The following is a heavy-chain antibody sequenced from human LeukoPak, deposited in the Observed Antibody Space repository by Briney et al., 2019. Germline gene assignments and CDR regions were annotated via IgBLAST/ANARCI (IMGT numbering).Heavy chain of an antibody. CDR2: IHYSGST. Sequence: SETLSLTCTVSGGSISSNYWSWIRQPPGKGLEWIGYIHYSGSTNYNPSLKSRVTISVDTSKNQFSLKLSSVTAADTAVYYCARSTVTTPDDYWGQGTLVTVSS. V-gene: IGHV4-59*01. CDR1: GGSISSNY. CDR3: ARSTVTTPDDY. D-gene: IGHD4-17*01. J-gene: IGHJ4*02.